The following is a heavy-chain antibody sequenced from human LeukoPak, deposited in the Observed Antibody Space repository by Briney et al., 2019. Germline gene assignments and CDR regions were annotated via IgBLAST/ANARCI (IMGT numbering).Heavy chain of an antibody. V-gene: IGHV4-31*11. Sequence: SETLSLTCAVSGGSISSGGYYWSWIRQHPGKGLEWIGYIYYSGSTYYNPSLKSRVTISVAQSKTQFSLKLSSVTGADTAVYYCARTYYYDSSGYYTPYYFDYWGQGTLVTVSS. J-gene: IGHJ4*02. D-gene: IGHD3-22*01. CDR3: ARTYYYDSSGYYTPYYFDY. CDR2: IYYSGST. CDR1: GGSISSGGYY.